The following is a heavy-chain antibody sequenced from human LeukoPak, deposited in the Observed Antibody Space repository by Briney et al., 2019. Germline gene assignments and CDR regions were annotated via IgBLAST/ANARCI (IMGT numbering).Heavy chain of an antibody. J-gene: IGHJ5*02. D-gene: IGHD3-10*01. CDR3: ARAIMVRGVIQEYLSWFDP. CDR1: GYTFTGYY. V-gene: IGHV1-2*02. Sequence: ASVKVSCKASGYTFTGYYMHWVRQAPGQGLEWMGWINPNSGGTNYAQKSQGRVTMTRDTSIRTAYMELSRLRSDDTAVYYCARAIMVRGVIQEYLSWFDPWGQGTLVTVSS. CDR2: INPNSGGT.